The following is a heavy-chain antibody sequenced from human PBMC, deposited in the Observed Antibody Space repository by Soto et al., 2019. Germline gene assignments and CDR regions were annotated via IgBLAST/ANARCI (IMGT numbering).Heavy chain of an antibody. CDR1: GGTFSSYA. CDR2: IIPIFGTA. D-gene: IGHD1-7*01. V-gene: IGHV1-69*01. Sequence: QVQLVQSGAEVKKPGSSVKVSCTASGGTFSSYAISWLRQAPGQGLEWMGGIIPIFGTANYAQKFQGRVTITADESTSTAYMELSSLRSEDTAVYYCAGSGTTTSGSYYYYYGMDVWGQGTTVTVSS. CDR3: AGSGTTTSGSYYYYYGMDV. J-gene: IGHJ6*02.